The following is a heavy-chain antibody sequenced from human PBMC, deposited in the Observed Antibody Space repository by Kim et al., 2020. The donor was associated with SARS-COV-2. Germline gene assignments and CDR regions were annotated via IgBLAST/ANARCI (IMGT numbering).Heavy chain of an antibody. CDR1: GYTFTSYD. J-gene: IGHJ5*02. CDR2: MNPNSGNT. D-gene: IGHD3-10*01. V-gene: IGHV1-8*01. CDR3: ARGSYYYGSGSSPGRYNWFDP. Sequence: ASVKVSCKASGYTFTSYDINWVRQATGQGLEWMGWMNPNSGNTGYAQKFQGRVTMTRNTSISTAYMELSSLRSEDTAVYYCARGSYYYGSGSSPGRYNWFDPWGQGTLVTVSS.